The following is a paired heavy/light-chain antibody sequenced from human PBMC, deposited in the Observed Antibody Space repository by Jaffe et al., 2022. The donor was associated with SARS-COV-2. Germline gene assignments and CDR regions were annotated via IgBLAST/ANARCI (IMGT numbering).Heavy chain of an antibody. CDR2: MSEDGSHI. D-gene: IGHD2-21*01. CDR3: ARRVRHISRGGADYLDY. J-gene: IGHJ4*02. Sequence: QVQLVESGGGVVQPGRSLGLSCAGSGFTFSDYAMHWVRQAPGKGLDWVAVMSEDGSHIYYADSVKGRFTISRDNSKNTLFLQMSSLRAEDTAVYYCARRVRHISRGGADYLDYWGQGTLVTVSS. V-gene: IGHV3-30*04. CDR1: GFTFSDYA.
Light chain of an antibody. CDR1: SSNIGAGYD. J-gene: IGLJ3*02. V-gene: IGLV1-40*01. CDR3: QSYDTSLRAWV. Sequence: QSVLTQPPSVSGAPGQSVIISCTGSSSNIGAGYDVHWYQQLPGSAPKLFMYDNTNRPPGVPDRFTGSKSGTSASLAVTGLQAEDEGDYYCQSYDTSLRAWVFGGGTTVTVL. CDR2: DNT.